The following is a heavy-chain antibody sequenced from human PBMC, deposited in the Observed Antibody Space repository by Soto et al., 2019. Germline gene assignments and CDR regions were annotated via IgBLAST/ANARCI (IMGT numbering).Heavy chain of an antibody. CDR1: GDSVSSYSAA. J-gene: IGHJ5*02. CDR3: ERDRYSSSGWFDP. D-gene: IGHD3-10*01. V-gene: IGHV6-1*01. Sequence: SEPLSLTCAISGDSVSSYSAAWNWIRQSPSGVLEWLGRTYYRSRFVSDYAESLKSRIIINPDTSKNQSPLKLKSVTPEDTAVYYGERDRYSSSGWFDPGGKGTLVTVSS. CDR2: TYYRSRFVS.